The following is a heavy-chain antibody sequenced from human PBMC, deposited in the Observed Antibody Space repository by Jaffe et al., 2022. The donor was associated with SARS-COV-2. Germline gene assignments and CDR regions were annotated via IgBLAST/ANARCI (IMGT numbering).Heavy chain of an antibody. CDR3: ARHFPYYYAHNWFDP. CDR1: GGSISSYY. J-gene: IGHJ5*02. CDR2: IYYSGST. Sequence: QVQLQESGPGLVKPSETLSLTCTVSGGSISSYYWSWIRQPPGKGLEWIGYIYYSGSTNYNPSLKSRVTISVDTSKNQFSLKLSSVTAADTAVYYCARHFPYYYAHNWFDPWGQGTLVTVSS. D-gene: IGHD3-10*01. V-gene: IGHV4-59*08.